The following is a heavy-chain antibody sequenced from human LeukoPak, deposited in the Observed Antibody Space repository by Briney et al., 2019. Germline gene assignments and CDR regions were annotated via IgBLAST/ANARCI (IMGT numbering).Heavy chain of an antibody. V-gene: IGHV1-18*01. CDR2: ISAYNGNT. J-gene: IGHJ4*02. D-gene: IGHD3-22*01. Sequence: GASVKVSCKASGYTFTSYGISWVRQAPGQGLEWMGWISAYNGNTNYAQKLQGRVTMTTDTSTSTAYMELRSLRSDDTAVNYCARTENYDSSGSFDYWGQGTLVTVSS. CDR1: GYTFTSYG. CDR3: ARTENYDSSGSFDY.